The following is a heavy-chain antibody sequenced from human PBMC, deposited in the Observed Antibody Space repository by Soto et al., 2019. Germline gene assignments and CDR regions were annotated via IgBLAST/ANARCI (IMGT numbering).Heavy chain of an antibody. V-gene: IGHV1-69*12. CDR3: ARGYYGSGRGNYSYYSAMDV. D-gene: IGHD3-10*01. Sequence: QVHLVQSGAEVKKPGSSVRVSCKASGGTFSTSGISWVRQAPGQGLEWVGGIIPTFNTTNYGQRFQGSVTIXAXEXXVTAYLELRGLRSADTAVYYCARGYYGSGRGNYSYYSAMDVWGQGTTVTVSS. J-gene: IGHJ6*02. CDR1: GGTFSTSG. CDR2: IIPTFNTT.